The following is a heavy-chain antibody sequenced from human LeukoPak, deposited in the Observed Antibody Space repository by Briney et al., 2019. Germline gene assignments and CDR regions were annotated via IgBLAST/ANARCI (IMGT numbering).Heavy chain of an antibody. J-gene: IGHJ5*02. Sequence: SETLSLTCTVSGGSINSYYWSWIRQPPGKGLEWVGYIYYTGSTNYNPSLKSRVTISVDTSKNQFSLKLSSVTAADTAVYYCARVRQQRWFDPWGQGTLVTVSS. CDR2: IYYTGST. CDR1: GGSINSYY. D-gene: IGHD6-13*01. V-gene: IGHV4-59*01. CDR3: ARVRQQRWFDP.